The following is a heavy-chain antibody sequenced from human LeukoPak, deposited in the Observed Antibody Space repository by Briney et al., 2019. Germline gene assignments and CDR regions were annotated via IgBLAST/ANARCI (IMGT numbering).Heavy chain of an antibody. CDR2: VYSTGGT. CDR1: SGSVNIGASY. Sequence: SETLSLTCTVSSGSVNIGASYWGWVRQSPGVGLEWIGTVYSTGGTYYSPSLRSRLTISLDASKRQFSLKMTSVTAADTAVYYCARDLYCSGGSCRSPYYYYGMDVWGQGTTVTVSS. V-gene: IGHV4-39*07. J-gene: IGHJ6*02. D-gene: IGHD2-15*01. CDR3: ARDLYCSGGSCRSPYYYYGMDV.